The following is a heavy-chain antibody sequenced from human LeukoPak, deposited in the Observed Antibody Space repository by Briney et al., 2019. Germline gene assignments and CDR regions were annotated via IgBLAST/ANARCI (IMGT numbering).Heavy chain of an antibody. J-gene: IGHJ4*02. V-gene: IGHV4-38-2*02. D-gene: IGHD5-24*01. CDR2: IYHSGST. CDR1: GYSISSGYY. Sequence: SETLSLTCTVSGYSISSGYYWGWTRQPPGKGLEWIGSIYHSGSTYYNPSHKSRVTISVDTSKNQFSLKLSSVTAADTAVYYCAIEMATTTRVFDYWGQGTLVTVSS. CDR3: AIEMATTTRVFDY.